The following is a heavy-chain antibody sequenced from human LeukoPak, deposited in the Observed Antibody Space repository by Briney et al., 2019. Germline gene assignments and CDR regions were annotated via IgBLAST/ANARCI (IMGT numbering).Heavy chain of an antibody. CDR1: GFTFSSYA. D-gene: IGHD4-17*01. CDR2: ISGSGGST. Sequence: GGSLRLSCAASGFTFSSYAMSWVRQAPGKGLEWVSAISGSGGSTYFADSVKGRFTISRDNSKNTLYLQMNSLRAEDTAVYYCAKDPTDGDYVFDYWGQGTLVTVSS. CDR3: AKDPTDGDYVFDY. V-gene: IGHV3-23*01. J-gene: IGHJ4*02.